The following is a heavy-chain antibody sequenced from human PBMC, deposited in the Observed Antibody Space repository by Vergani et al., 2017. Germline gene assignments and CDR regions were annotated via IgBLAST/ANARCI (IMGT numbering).Heavy chain of an antibody. J-gene: IGHJ6*02. CDR3: ASDYGMDV. V-gene: IGHV1-2*02. Sequence: QVQLMQSGAEVKKPGASVNVFCKASGDNFTDYYIHWVRQAPGQGLEWVGWINPNKGGTNYAQKFQGRVAMTRDTSISTAYVELSRLRSDDTAVYYFASDYGMDVWGQGTTVTVSS. CDR2: INPNKGGT. CDR1: GDNFTDYY.